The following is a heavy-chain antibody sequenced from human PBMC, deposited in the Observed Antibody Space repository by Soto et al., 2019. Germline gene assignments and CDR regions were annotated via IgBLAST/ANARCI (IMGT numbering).Heavy chain of an antibody. CDR3: ARSKPYCSCWDPSDY. CDR1: GGTFRRYA. V-gene: IGHV1-69*05. Sequence: SVKVSCKASGGTFRRYAISWVRPAPVQGLEWMVGLIPIFGPANYAQKFQGRVTMTTDTSTSTAYMELRSLRSEHTAVYYCARSKPYCSCWDPSDYSAQGTLVNVS. D-gene: IGHD6-13*01. CDR2: LIPIFGPA. J-gene: IGHJ4*02.